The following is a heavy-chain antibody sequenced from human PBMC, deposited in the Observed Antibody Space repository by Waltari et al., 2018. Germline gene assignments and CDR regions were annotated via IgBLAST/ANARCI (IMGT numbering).Heavy chain of an antibody. CDR1: GFPFISDA. Sequence: EVPLLESGGGLVQPGGSLVLSCAASGFPFISDAISWVGQAPGKGLEWVSSMSSPGLTTFYADSVKGRFSISRDNSKNTLYLQINGLRADDTAVYYCAKVGGIAAAEFQFDFWGRGTLVTVSS. J-gene: IGHJ4*02. CDR3: AKVGGIAAAEFQFDF. CDR2: MSSPGLTT. D-gene: IGHD6-13*01. V-gene: IGHV3-23*01.